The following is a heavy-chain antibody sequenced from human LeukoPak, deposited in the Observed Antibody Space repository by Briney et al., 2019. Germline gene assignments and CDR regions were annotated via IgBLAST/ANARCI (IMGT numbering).Heavy chain of an antibody. J-gene: IGHJ4*02. D-gene: IGHD3-10*01. CDR2: IKQDGSEK. Sequence: PGGSLRLSCAASGFTFSSYWMSWVRQAPGKGLEWVANIKQDGSEKYYVDSVKGRFTISRDNAKNSLYLQMNSLRAEDTAVYYCARDGLWFGESGRFDYWGQGTLVTVSS. V-gene: IGHV3-7*01. CDR1: GFTFSSYW. CDR3: ARDGLWFGESGRFDY.